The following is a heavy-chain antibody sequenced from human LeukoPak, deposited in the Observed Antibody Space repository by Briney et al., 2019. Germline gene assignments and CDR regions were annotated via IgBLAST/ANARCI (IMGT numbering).Heavy chain of an antibody. CDR1: GFTFSSTS. J-gene: IGHJ4*02. D-gene: IGHD3-10*01. CDR2: TVGGGDGT. CDR3: ARRDYYGSGSYGGLEYYFDY. Sequence: GGSLRLSCAASGFTFSSTSMSWVRQAPGKGLEWVAVTVGGGDGTYYADSVKGRFTISRDNSNNTLYLQMNSLRAEDTAVYYCARRDYYGSGSYGGLEYYFDYWGQGTLVTVSS. V-gene: IGHV3-23*01.